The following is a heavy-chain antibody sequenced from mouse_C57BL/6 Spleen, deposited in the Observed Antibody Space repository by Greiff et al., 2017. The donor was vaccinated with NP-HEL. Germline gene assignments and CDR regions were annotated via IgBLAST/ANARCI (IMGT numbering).Heavy chain of an antibody. CDR3: ARNGRSSLYAMDY. CDR1: GFTFSDYG. CDR2: ISSGSSTI. D-gene: IGHD1-1*01. Sequence: DVKLQESGGGLVKPGGSLKLSCAASGFTFSDYGMHWVRQAPEKGLEWVAYISSGSSTIYYADTVKGRFTISRDNAKNTLFLQMTSLRSEDTAMYYCARNGRSSLYAMDYWGQGTSVTVSS. J-gene: IGHJ4*01. V-gene: IGHV5-17*01.